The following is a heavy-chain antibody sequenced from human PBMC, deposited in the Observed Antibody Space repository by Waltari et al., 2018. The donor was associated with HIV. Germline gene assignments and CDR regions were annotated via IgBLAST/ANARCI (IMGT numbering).Heavy chain of an antibody. CDR1: GYTLTDLS. D-gene: IGHD2-2*01. Sequence: QVQLVQSGAEVKKPGASVKVSCKVYGYTLTDLSMHWVRPSPAEGLEWMGGFDPEDGETIYAQKFQGRVTMTEDTSTDTAYMELSSLRSEDTAVYYCATDIVVVPAARDYAFDIWGQGTMVTVSS. CDR2: FDPEDGET. V-gene: IGHV1-24*01. CDR3: ATDIVVVPAARDYAFDI. J-gene: IGHJ3*02.